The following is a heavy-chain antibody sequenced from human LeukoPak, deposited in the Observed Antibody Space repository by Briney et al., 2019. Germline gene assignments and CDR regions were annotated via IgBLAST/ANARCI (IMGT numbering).Heavy chain of an antibody. Sequence: KPGGSLRLSCAASGFNFTNYNMNWVRQAPGTGLEWVSSIHSSSGSIYYADSLKGRFTISRDNAKNSLYLQMNSLRAEDTAVYYCARDLAWDAFDIWGQGTMVTVSS. J-gene: IGHJ3*02. CDR2: IHSSSGSI. V-gene: IGHV3-21*01. CDR3: ARDLAWDAFDI. CDR1: GFNFTNYN.